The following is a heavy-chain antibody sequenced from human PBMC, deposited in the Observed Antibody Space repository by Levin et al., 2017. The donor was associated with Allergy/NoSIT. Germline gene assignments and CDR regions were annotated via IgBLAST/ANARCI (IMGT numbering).Heavy chain of an antibody. Sequence: SETLSLTCNVSGGSIRGGSYSWGWIRQPPETGLEWIGTISSGRSTYYNPSFNSRLTISLDTSKNLFSLKLDSLTAADTAVYYCATGPSGFDYWGQGTLVTVSS. D-gene: IGHD1-26*01. V-gene: IGHV4-39*01. CDR2: ISSGRST. J-gene: IGHJ4*02. CDR3: ATGPSGFDY. CDR1: GGSIRGGSYS.